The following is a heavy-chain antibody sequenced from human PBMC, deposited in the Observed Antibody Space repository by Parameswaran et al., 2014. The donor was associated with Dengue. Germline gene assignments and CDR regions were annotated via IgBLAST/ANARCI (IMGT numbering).Heavy chain of an antibody. CDR3: ARTTPYYYYYMDV. V-gene: IGHV1-18*01. J-gene: IGHJ6*03. CDR2: ISAYNGNT. D-gene: IGHD2/OR15-2a*01. Sequence: SWVRQAPGQGLEWMGWISAYNGNTNYAQKLQGRVTMTTDTSTSTAYMELRSLRSDDTAVYYCARTTPYYYYYMDVWGQGTTVTVS.